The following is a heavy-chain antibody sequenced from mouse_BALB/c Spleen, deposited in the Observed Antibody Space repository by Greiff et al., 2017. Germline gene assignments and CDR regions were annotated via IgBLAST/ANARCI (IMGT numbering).Heavy chain of an antibody. J-gene: IGHJ2*01. V-gene: IGHV1-18*01. CDR2: INPDNGNT. CDR3: ARRIVGSGSFDY. CDR1: GFTFTDYY. D-gene: IGHD1-1*01. Sequence: EVQLQQSGAELVKPGASVKISCTASGFTFTDYYMHWVKQSPEKSLEWIGDINPDNGNTNYNQKFKGKATITVDKSSNTAYLQLSSLTSEDTAVYYCARRIVGSGSFDYWGQGTTLTGSS.